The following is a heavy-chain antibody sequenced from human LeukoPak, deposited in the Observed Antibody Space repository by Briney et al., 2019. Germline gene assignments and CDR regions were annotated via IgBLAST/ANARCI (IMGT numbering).Heavy chain of an antibody. CDR3: AKEGYSYPLNYFDS. CDR2: ISGTGGTT. Sequence: GGSLRLSCAAAGFSFSNYAMSWVRQAPGKGLEWVSSISGTGGTTYSADSVKGRFTISRDTSKNTVSLQMNSVRAEDTAVYYCAKEGYSYPLNYFDSWGQGNLVTVSS. CDR1: GFSFSNYA. D-gene: IGHD5-12*01. J-gene: IGHJ4*02. V-gene: IGHV3-23*01.